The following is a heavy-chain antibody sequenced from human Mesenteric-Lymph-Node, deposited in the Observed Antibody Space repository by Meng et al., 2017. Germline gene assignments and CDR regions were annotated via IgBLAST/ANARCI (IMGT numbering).Heavy chain of an antibody. V-gene: IGHV1-69-2*01. CDR3: ATDRRSGQWLPLDY. CDR1: GYTFTDYY. J-gene: IGHJ4*02. Sequence: EVQLVQAGAELKKPAATVKISCKVSGYTFTDYYMHWVQQAPGKGLEWMGLVDPEDGETIYAEKFQGRVTITADTSTDTAYMELSSLRSEDTAVYYCATDRRSGQWLPLDYWGQGTLVTVSS. D-gene: IGHD6-19*01. CDR2: VDPEDGET.